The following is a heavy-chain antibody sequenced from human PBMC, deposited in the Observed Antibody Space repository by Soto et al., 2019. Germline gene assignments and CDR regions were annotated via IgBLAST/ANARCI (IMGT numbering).Heavy chain of an antibody. Sequence: QVQLVESGGGVVQPGRSLRLSCAASGFTFSSYGMHGVRQAPGKGLEWVAVIWYDGNKIYYGDSVKGRFTISRDNSKNTLYLQMNSLRAEDTAVYYCARDFDYYYYGMDVWGQGTTVTVSS. CDR3: ARDFDYYYYGMDV. CDR1: GFTFSSYG. D-gene: IGHD3-3*01. V-gene: IGHV3-33*01. J-gene: IGHJ6*02. CDR2: IWYDGNKI.